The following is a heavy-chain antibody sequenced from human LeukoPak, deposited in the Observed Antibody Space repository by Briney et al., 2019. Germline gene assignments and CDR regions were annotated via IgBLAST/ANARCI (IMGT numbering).Heavy chain of an antibody. CDR3: ARVALTYHSTSPNWFDP. D-gene: IGHD2-2*01. J-gene: IGHJ5*02. V-gene: IGHV3-21*01. Sequence: GVSLRLSCAASGFTFSSYSMNWVRQAPGKGLEWVSSISSSSSYIYYADSVKGRFTISRDNAKNSLYLQMNSLRAEDTAVYYCARVALTYHSTSPNWFDPWGQGTLVTVSS. CDR1: GFTFSSYS. CDR2: ISSSSSYI.